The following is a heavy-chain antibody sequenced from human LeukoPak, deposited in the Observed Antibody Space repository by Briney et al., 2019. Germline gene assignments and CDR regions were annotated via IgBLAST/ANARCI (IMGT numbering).Heavy chain of an antibody. CDR1: GGSFSGYY. D-gene: IGHD4-23*01. J-gene: IGHJ4*02. V-gene: IGHV4-34*01. CDR2: INHSGST. CDR3: ARGLRWLDY. Sequence: SETLSLTCAVYGGSFSGYYWSWIRQPPGEGLEWIGEINHSGSTNYNPSLKSRVTISVDTSKNQFSLKLSSVTAADTAVYYCARGLRWLDYWGQGTLVTVSS.